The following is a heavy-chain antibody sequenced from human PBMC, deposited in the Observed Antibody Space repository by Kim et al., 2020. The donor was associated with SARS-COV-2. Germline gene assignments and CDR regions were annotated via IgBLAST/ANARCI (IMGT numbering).Heavy chain of an antibody. CDR1: GGTFSSYA. D-gene: IGHD2-2*01. Sequence: SVKVSCKASGGTFSSYAISWVRQAPGQGLEWMGGIIPIFGTANYAQKFQGRVTITADESTSTAYMELSSLRSEDTAVYYCARVGLGYCSSTSCPAGYYGMDVWGQGTTVTVSS. CDR3: ARVGLGYCSSTSCPAGYYGMDV. CDR2: IIPIFGTA. V-gene: IGHV1-69*13. J-gene: IGHJ6*02.